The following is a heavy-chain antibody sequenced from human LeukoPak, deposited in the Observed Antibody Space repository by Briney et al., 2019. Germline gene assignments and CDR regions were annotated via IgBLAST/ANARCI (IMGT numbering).Heavy chain of an antibody. CDR2: INHSGST. CDR3: ASRSPLTMVRGGISY. D-gene: IGHD3-10*01. CDR1: GGSFSGYY. Sequence: SETLSLTCAVYGGSFSGYYWSWIRQPPGKGLEWIGEINHSGSTNYNPSLESRVTISVDTSKNQFSLKLSSVTAADTAVYYCASRSPLTMVRGGISYWGQGTLVTVSS. V-gene: IGHV4-34*01. J-gene: IGHJ4*02.